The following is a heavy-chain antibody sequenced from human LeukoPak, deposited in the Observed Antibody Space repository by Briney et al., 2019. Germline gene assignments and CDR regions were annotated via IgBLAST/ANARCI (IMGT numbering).Heavy chain of an antibody. V-gene: IGHV4-30-4*01. D-gene: IGHD3-9*01. CDR2: IYYSGST. CDR1: GGSISSGDYY. Sequence: PSQTLSLTCTVSGGSISSGDYYWSWIRQPPGKGLEWIGYIYYSGSTNYNPSLKSRVTISVDTSKNQFSLKLSSVTAADTAVYYCAGSLRYFDSYLPWGQGTLVTVSS. CDR3: AGSLRYFDSYLP. J-gene: IGHJ5*02.